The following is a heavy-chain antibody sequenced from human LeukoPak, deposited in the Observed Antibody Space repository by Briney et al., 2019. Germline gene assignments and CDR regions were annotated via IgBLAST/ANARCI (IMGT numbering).Heavy chain of an antibody. V-gene: IGHV3-49*03. CDR3: TTSTRWRVFDY. Sequence: GGSLRLSCTASGFTFGDYTMSWFRQAPGKGLGWVGFIRSKAYGGTTEYAASVKGRFTISRDDSKSLAYLHMSSLKTEDTAVYYCTTSTRWRVFDYWGQGTLVTVSS. CDR1: GFTFGDYT. J-gene: IGHJ4*02. D-gene: IGHD5-24*01. CDR2: IRSKAYGGTT.